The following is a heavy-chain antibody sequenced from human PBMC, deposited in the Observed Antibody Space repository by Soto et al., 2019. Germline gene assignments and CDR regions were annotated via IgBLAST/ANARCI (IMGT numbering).Heavy chain of an antibody. Sequence: SLRVSCAASGFSFGDYAMHWVRQAPGKGLEWVSGISWKSGSIGYADSVKGRFTISRDNAKNSLYLQMNSLRAEDTALYYYAKSTGGTANGLDVWGQGTTVTVSS. CDR3: AKSTGGTANGLDV. J-gene: IGHJ6*02. CDR1: GFSFGDYA. V-gene: IGHV3-9*01. D-gene: IGHD2-8*02. CDR2: ISWKSGSI.